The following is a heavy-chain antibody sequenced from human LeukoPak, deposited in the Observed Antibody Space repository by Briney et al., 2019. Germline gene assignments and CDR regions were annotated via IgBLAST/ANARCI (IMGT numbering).Heavy chain of an antibody. V-gene: IGHV1-18*01. J-gene: IGHJ6*02. CDR2: ISAYNGNT. D-gene: IGHD5-12*01. Sequence: ASVKVSCKASGYTFTSYGISWVRQAPGQGLEWMGWISAYNGNTNYAQKLQGRVTMTTDTSTSTAYMELRSLRSDDTAVYYCARVSSDSGYEDYGMDVWGQGTTVTVSS. CDR1: GYTFTSYG. CDR3: ARVSSDSGYEDYGMDV.